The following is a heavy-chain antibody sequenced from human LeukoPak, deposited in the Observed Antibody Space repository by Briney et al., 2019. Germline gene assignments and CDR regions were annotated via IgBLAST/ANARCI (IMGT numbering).Heavy chain of an antibody. CDR3: ATVPYSSGWYYFDY. Sequence: GASVKVSCKASRYTSTGHFMHWVRQAPGQGLEWMGWINPNSGGTNYAPKFQGRVTMTRDTSISTAYMELSSLSSDDTAVYYCATVPYSSGWYYFDYWGQGTLVTVSS. D-gene: IGHD6-19*01. CDR2: INPNSGGT. V-gene: IGHV1-2*02. CDR1: RYTSTGHF. J-gene: IGHJ4*02.